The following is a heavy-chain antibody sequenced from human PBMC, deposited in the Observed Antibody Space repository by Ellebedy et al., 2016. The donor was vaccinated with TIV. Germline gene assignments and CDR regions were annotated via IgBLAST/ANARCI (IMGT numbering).Heavy chain of an antibody. J-gene: IGHJ5*02. D-gene: IGHD3-3*01. V-gene: IGHV1-69*04. CDR3: ARGRGLWSGYYQNFEFDP. CDR2: IIPILGIA. Sequence: SVKVSCKASGGTFSSYAISWVRQAPAQGRKWMGRIIPILGIANYAQKFQGRVTITADKSTSTAYLELSSLRSEDTAVYYCARGRGLWSGYYQNFEFDPWGQGTLVTVSS. CDR1: GGTFSSYA.